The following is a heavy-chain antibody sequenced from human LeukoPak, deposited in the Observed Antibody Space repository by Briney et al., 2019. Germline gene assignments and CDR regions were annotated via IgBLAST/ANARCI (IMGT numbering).Heavy chain of an antibody. J-gene: IGHJ4*02. Sequence: SETLSLTCTVSGGSISSSSYYWGWIRQPPGKGLEWIGSIYYSGSTYYNPSLKSRVTISVDTSKNQFSLKLSSVTAADTAVYYCALFGEWFPPFDYWGQGTLVTVSS. CDR2: IYYSGST. D-gene: IGHD3-3*01. V-gene: IGHV4-39*01. CDR1: GGSISSSSYY. CDR3: ALFGEWFPPFDY.